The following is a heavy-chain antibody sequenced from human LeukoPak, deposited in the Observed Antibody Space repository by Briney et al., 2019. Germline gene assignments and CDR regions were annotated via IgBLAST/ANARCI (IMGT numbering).Heavy chain of an antibody. V-gene: IGHV4-34*01. CDR2: INHSGST. J-gene: IGHJ5*02. D-gene: IGHD4-23*01. Sequence: PSETLSLTCAVYGGSFSGYYWSWIRQPPGKGLEWIGEINHSGSTNYNPSLKSRVTISVDTSKNQFSLKLSSVTAADTAVYYCARGLDYGGYNWFGPWGQGTLVTVSS. CDR1: GGSFSGYY. CDR3: ARGLDYGGYNWFGP.